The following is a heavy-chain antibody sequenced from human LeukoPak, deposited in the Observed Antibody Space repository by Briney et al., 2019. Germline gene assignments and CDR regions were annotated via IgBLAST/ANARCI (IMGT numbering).Heavy chain of an antibody. CDR2: IYHSGTT. CDR3: ARAVDYRNYFDY. J-gene: IGHJ4*02. Sequence: PSETLSLTCTVSGDSMTRGGYYWSWVRQHPGKGLEWIGFIYHSGTTFYNLSLEGRAAISVDTSQNQFSLKLTSVTAADTAVYYCARAVDYRNYFDYWGQGTLVTVSS. CDR1: GDSMTRGGYY. D-gene: IGHD4-11*01. V-gene: IGHV4-31*03.